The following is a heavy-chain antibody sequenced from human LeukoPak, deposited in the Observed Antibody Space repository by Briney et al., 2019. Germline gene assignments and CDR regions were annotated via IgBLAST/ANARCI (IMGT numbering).Heavy chain of an antibody. V-gene: IGHV4-30-2*01. J-gene: IGHJ6*03. CDR1: GGSISSGGYS. CDR3: ARDCSSSWYWHYMDV. D-gene: IGHD6-13*01. CDR2: IYHSGST. Sequence: SQTLSLTCAVSGGSISSGGYSWSWIRQPPGKGLEWIGYIYHSGSTYYNPSLKSRVTISVDRSKNQFSLKLSSVTAADTAVYYCARDCSSSWYWHYMDVWGKGTTVTVSS.